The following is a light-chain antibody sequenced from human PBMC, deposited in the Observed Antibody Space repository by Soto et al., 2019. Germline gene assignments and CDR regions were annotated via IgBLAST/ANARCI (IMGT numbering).Light chain of an antibody. CDR1: QSVDTS. CDR2: EAS. CDR3: QQHGSSPYT. J-gene: IGKJ2*01. Sequence: SVLTPSPGTLSSAQGDRVTLSCRASQSVDTSLAWYQQQPGQAPILLIYEASSRAAGIPDRFSGSGSGTDFTLTVNRLEPEDFAVYYCQQHGSSPYTFGQGTKLEIK. V-gene: IGKV3-20*01.